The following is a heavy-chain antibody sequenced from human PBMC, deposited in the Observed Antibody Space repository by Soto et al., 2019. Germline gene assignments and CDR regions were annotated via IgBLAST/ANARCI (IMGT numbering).Heavy chain of an antibody. V-gene: IGHV4-30-4*01. Sequence: SETLSLTCTVSGDSISSPDYYWSWIRQAPGKGLELIGYVYYRGSIYYTPSFESRVSISIDTSKNQFSLRLTSVTAADSAVYFCARGTFTPNWFVSWGQGILVTVSS. CDR2: VYYRGSI. J-gene: IGHJ5*01. D-gene: IGHD3-16*01. CDR3: ARGTFTPNWFVS. CDR1: GDSISSPDYY.